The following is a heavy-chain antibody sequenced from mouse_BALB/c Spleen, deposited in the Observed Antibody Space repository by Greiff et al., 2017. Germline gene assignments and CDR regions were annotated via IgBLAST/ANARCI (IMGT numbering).Heavy chain of an antibody. CDR3: ARYPAGYYAMDY. CDR1: GDSITSGY. Sequence: DVKLVESGPSLVKPSPTLSLTCSFTGDSITSGYWNWIRKFPGNKLEYMGYISYSGSTYYNPSLKSRISITRDTSKNQYYLQLNSVTTEDTATYYCARYPAGYYAMDYWGQGTSVTVSS. CDR2: ISYSGST. V-gene: IGHV3-8*02. J-gene: IGHJ4*01.